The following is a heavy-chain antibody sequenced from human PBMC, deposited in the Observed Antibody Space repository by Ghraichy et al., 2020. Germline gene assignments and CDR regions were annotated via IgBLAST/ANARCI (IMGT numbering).Heavy chain of an antibody. J-gene: IGHJ3*02. D-gene: IGHD1-1*01. CDR3: AKLSNAHWNEDAFDI. V-gene: IGHV3-23*01. CDR2: ISYSGGST. Sequence: GESLNISCAASGFTFSSYAMSWVRQAPGKGLEWVSGISYSGGSTYYAESVKGRFTISRDNSKNTLYLQMSSLRAEDTAVYYCAKLSNAHWNEDAFDIWGQGTMVTVSS. CDR1: GFTFSSYA.